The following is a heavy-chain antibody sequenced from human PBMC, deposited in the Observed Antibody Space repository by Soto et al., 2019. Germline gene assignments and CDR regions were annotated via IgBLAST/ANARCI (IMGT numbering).Heavy chain of an antibody. CDR2: ISYGVSII. D-gene: IGHD6-19*01. CDR1: GFTFSSYS. CDR3: VRDQGSGWENDY. V-gene: IGHV3-48*02. Sequence: PGESLKISCAASGFTFSSYSMNWVRQAPGKGLEWVSYISYGVSIIYYADSVKGRFTISRDDAKNSLYLQMNSLRDEDTAVYYCVRDQGSGWENDYWGQGTMVTVSS. J-gene: IGHJ4*02.